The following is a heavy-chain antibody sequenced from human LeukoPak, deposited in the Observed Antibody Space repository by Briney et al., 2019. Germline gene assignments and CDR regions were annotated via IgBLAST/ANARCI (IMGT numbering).Heavy chain of an antibody. CDR2: FSRNGVTT. CDR3: AKEKDTIYFDL. V-gene: IGHV3-43*01. J-gene: IGHJ3*01. CDR1: GFNFRAFT. D-gene: IGHD2-15*01. Sequence: GGSLRLSCGAFGFNFRAFTMHWVRQAPGKGLEWVSLFSRNGVTTYYAESVRGRFTISRDNSKNSVYLQMDSLTTEDTAVYYCAKEKDTIYFDLWGQGTMVTVSA.